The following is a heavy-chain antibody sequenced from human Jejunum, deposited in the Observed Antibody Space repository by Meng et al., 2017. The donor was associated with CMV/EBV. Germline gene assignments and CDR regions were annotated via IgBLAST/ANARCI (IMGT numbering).Heavy chain of an antibody. V-gene: IGHV4-30-2*05. CDR1: GASISRGVSS. CDR3: AREGTNSYYFDY. D-gene: IGHD1-14*01. Sequence: CVLSGASISRGVSSLRWIRQPPGEGLAWIGYIYESGSTSYNPSLESRVTISVDTSKNQFSLKVMSVTAADTAVYYCAREGTNSYYFDYWGQGTLVTVSS. J-gene: IGHJ4*02. CDR2: IYESGST.